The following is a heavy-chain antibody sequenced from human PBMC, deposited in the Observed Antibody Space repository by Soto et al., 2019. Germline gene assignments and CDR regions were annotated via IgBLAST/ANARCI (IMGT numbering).Heavy chain of an antibody. D-gene: IGHD5-12*01. Sequence: VVSLRLSCAASGFTFSSYSMNWVRQAPGKGLEWVSYISSSSSTIYYADSVKGRFTISRDNAKNSLYLQMNSLRDEDTAVYYCAGLRWLIYGINVWGQGTTVTACS. CDR2: ISSSSSTI. J-gene: IGHJ6*01. V-gene: IGHV3-48*02. CDR3: AGLRWLIYGINV. CDR1: GFTFSSYS.